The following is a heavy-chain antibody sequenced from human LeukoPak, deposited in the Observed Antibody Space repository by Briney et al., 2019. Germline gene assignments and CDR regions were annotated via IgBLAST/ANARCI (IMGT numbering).Heavy chain of an antibody. J-gene: IGHJ4*02. CDR2: FDPEDGET. CDR3: ATDRANYGSGSYSFDY. Sequence: GASVKVSCKASGYTFTSYYMHWVRQAPGQGLEWMGGFDPEDGETIYAQKFQGRVTMTEDTSTDTAYMELSSLRSEDTAVYYCATDRANYGSGSYSFDYWGQGTLVTVSS. CDR1: GYTFTSYY. D-gene: IGHD3-10*01. V-gene: IGHV1-24*01.